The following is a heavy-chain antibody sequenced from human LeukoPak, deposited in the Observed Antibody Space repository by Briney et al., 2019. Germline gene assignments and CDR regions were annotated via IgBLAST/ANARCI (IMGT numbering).Heavy chain of an antibody. V-gene: IGHV4-34*01. D-gene: IGHD3-22*01. CDR3: ARDQGFNYYDSSGYRMGLDY. CDR1: GGSFSGYY. J-gene: IGHJ4*02. CDR2: INHSGST. Sequence: SETLSLTCAVYGGSFSGYYWSWIRQPPGKGLEWIGEINHSGSTNYNPSLKSRVTISVDTSKNQFSLKLSSVTAAETAVYYCARDQGFNYYDSSGYRMGLDYWGQGTLVTVSS.